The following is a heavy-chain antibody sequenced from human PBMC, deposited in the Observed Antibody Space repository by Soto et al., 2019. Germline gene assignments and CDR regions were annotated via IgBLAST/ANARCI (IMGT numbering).Heavy chain of an antibody. D-gene: IGHD6-6*01. Sequence: PGESLKTSCQGSRYSFASYWIGWVRQMPGKDLEWMGIIYPGDSDTRYSPSFQGQVTISADKSLRTAYLQWASLKASDTALYYCARTRSFTLGFYYDGMDVWGQGTTVTVSS. CDR3: ARTRSFTLGFYYDGMDV. V-gene: IGHV5-51*01. CDR1: RYSFASYW. CDR2: IYPGDSDT. J-gene: IGHJ6*02.